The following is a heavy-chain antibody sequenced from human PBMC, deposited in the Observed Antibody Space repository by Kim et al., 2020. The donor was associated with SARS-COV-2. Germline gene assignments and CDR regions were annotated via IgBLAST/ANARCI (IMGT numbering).Heavy chain of an antibody. V-gene: IGHV3-23*01. CDR2: ISTGGDKT. CDR3: ARARGAGLCDI. Sequence: GGSLRLSCAASEFTFSSFCMTRVRQAPGKGLEWISGISTGGDKTYHADSVKGRFTTSRDNSKSTLYLQMNSLRAEDTAVYYCARARGAGLCDIWGQGTLVTVSS. CDR1: EFTFSSFC. D-gene: IGHD3-16*01. J-gene: IGHJ3*02.